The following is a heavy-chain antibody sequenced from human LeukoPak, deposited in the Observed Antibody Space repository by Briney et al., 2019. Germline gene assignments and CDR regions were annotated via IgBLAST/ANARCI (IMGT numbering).Heavy chain of an antibody. CDR1: GFTFINYA. J-gene: IGHJ4*02. CDR2: ISYDGSNK. D-gene: IGHD6-13*01. Sequence: GRSLRLSCAASGFTFINYAMHWVRQAPGKGLEWVAVISYDGSNKYYPDSVKGRFTISRDNSKNTLYLQMNSLRAEDTAVYCCARILAAAGPLDYWGQGTLVTVSS. CDR3: ARILAAAGPLDY. V-gene: IGHV3-30-3*01.